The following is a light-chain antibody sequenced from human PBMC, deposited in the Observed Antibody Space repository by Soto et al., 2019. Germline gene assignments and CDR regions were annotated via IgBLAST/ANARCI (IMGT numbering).Light chain of an antibody. CDR2: GVT. J-gene: IGLJ2*01. CDR3: SSYSGSYSDVI. V-gene: IGLV2-8*01. CDR1: YNDVGDYNY. Sequence: QSVLTQPPSASGSPGQSVTISCAGTYNDVGDYNYVSWYQQHPGKVPKLLIYGVTERPSGVPGRFSGSKSGNTASLTVSDLQPADEAVYYCSSYSGSYSDVIFGGGTKVTVL.